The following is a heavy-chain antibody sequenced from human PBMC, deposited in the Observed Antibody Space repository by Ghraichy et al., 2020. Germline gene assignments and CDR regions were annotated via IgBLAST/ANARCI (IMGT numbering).Heavy chain of an antibody. J-gene: IGHJ3*02. CDR3: ARDHPPVNYYDSSGYYSDAFDI. CDR1: GYTFTSYA. CDR2: INTNTGNP. V-gene: IGHV7-4-1*02. Sequence: SVKVSCKASGYTFTSYAMNWVRQAPGQGLEWMGWINTNTGNPTYAQGFTGRFVFSLDTSVSTAYLQISSLKAEDTAVYYCARDHPPVNYYDSSGYYSDAFDIWGQGTMVTVSS. D-gene: IGHD3-22*01.